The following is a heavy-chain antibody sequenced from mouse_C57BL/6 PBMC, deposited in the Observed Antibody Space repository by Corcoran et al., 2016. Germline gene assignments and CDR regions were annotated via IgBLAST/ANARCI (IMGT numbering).Heavy chain of an antibody. J-gene: IGHJ3*01. CDR3: ARELYYYGSSSAWFAY. CDR2: INPNNGGT. Sequence: EVQLQQSGPELVKPGASVKIPCKASGYTFTDYNVDWVKQSHGKSLEWIGDINPNNGGTIYNQKFKGKATLTVDKSSSTAYMELRSLTSEDTAVYYCARELYYYGSSSAWFAYWGQGTLVTVSA. D-gene: IGHD1-1*01. CDR1: GYTFTDYN. V-gene: IGHV1-18*01.